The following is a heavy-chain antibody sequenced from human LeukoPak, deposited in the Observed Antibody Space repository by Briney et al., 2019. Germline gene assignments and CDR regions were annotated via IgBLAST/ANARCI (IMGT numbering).Heavy chain of an antibody. D-gene: IGHD6-13*01. V-gene: IGHV1-46*01. Sequence: GRSLRLSCAASGFTFSSYAMHWVRQAPGQGLEWMGIINPSGGSTSYAQKFQGRVTMTRDTSTSTVYMELSSLRSEDTAVYYCARGGIAAAGRRVWFDPWGQGTLVTVSS. J-gene: IGHJ5*02. CDR3: ARGGIAAAGRRVWFDP. CDR1: GFTFSSYA. CDR2: INPSGGST.